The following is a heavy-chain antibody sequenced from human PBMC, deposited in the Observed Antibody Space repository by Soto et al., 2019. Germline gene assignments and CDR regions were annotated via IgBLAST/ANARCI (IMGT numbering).Heavy chain of an antibody. Sequence: QVQLVQSGAEVKKPGSSVKVSCKASGDTFSFYTINWVRQAPGLGLEWVGRINPILSMSNYAQKFQGRVTMTADKPTSRAYMELRSLRSEDTAIYYCATSYGSGYRAFDYWGQGALVTVSS. V-gene: IGHV1-69*02. CDR3: ATSYGSGYRAFDY. CDR2: INPILSMS. CDR1: GDTFSFYT. D-gene: IGHD3-10*01. J-gene: IGHJ4*02.